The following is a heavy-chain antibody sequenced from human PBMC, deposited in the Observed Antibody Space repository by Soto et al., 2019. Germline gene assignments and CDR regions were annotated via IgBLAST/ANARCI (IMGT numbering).Heavy chain of an antibody. CDR3: GSEVFGVSQF. Sequence: GGSLRLSCAASGFPFGSYWMHLVRQVPGKRLMWVSRINYDGTYLTYADSVKCLFTVSRDNAKYMLYLHMHSLRAYDASAYYCGSEVFGVSQFWGQGXVVKVYS. J-gene: IGHJ4*02. CDR1: GFPFGSYW. D-gene: IGHD3-3*01. CDR2: INYDGTYL. V-gene: IGHV3-74*03.